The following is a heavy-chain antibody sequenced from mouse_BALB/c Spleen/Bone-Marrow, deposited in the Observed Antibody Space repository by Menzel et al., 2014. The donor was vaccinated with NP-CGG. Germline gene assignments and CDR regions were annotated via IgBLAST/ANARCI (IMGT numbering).Heavy chain of an antibody. CDR2: INPSTGYT. V-gene: IGHV1-7*01. Sequence: QVQLQQSGAELAKPGASVKMSCKASGYTFTSYWMYWIKQRPGQGLEWIGYINPSTGYTEYNQKFKDKATLTAGKSSNPAYKQLSSLTSEDSAVYYCARKGYGNYHYYAMDYWGQGTSVTVSS. J-gene: IGHJ4*01. D-gene: IGHD2-1*01. CDR1: GYTFTSYW. CDR3: ARKGYGNYHYYAMDY.